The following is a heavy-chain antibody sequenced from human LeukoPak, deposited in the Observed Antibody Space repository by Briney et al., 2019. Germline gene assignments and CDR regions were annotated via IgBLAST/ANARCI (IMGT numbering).Heavy chain of an antibody. Sequence: SVKVSCKASGGTFSSYAISWVRQAPGQGLEWMGGLIPIFGTADYAQKFQGRVTITADESTSTAYMELSSLRSEDTAVYYCASRTSGVVRYFDWSVEGTPYYYYYMDVWGKGTTVTVSS. J-gene: IGHJ6*03. D-gene: IGHD3-9*01. V-gene: IGHV1-69*13. CDR3: ASRTSGVVRYFDWSVEGTPYYYYYMDV. CDR1: GGTFSSYA. CDR2: LIPIFGTA.